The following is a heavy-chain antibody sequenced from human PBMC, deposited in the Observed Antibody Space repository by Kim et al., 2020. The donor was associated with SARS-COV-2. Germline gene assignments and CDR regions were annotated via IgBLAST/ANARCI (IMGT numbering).Heavy chain of an antibody. V-gene: IGHV3-49*03. CDR2: IRSKANGGTT. D-gene: IGHD3-16*01. CDR3: TREGAGDY. Sequence: GGSLRLSCTASGFTFGDYDRSWIRQAPGKGLEWVGVIRSKANGGTTEYAATVKGRLTISRDDSKSIDYLQMNSLKTEDKAVYYGTREGAGDYWGPGALVTVSS. J-gene: IGHJ4*02. CDR1: GFTFGDYD.